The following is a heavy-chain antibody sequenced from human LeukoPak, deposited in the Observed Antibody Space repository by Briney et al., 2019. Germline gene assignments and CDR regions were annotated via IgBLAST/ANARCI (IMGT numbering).Heavy chain of an antibody. J-gene: IGHJ5*02. CDR1: GYTFTSYG. Sequence: ASVKVSCKASGYTFTSYGISWVRQAPGQGLEWMGWISAYNGNTNYARKLQGRVTMTTDTSTSTAYMELRSLRSDDTAVYYCARDPRMDTAMVTSWFDPWGQGTLVTVSS. CDR2: ISAYNGNT. CDR3: ARDPRMDTAMVTSWFDP. V-gene: IGHV1-18*01. D-gene: IGHD5-18*01.